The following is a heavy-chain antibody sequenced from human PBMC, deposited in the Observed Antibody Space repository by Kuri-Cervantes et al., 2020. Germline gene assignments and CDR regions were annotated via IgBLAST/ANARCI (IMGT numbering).Heavy chain of an antibody. J-gene: IGHJ4*02. D-gene: IGHD6-19*01. V-gene: IGHV3-7*03. CDR2: IRDDGREK. CDR3: ARDWAGKDF. CDR1: GFTFSIYA. Sequence: GESLKISCTAFGFTFSIYAMNWVRQAPGKGLVWVANIRDDGREKYCADSVEGRFTISRDNAKNSLYLQMNSLRVEDTAVYYCARDWAGKDFWGQGTLVTVSS.